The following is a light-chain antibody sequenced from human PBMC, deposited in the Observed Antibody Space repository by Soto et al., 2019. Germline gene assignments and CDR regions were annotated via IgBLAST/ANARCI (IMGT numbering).Light chain of an antibody. J-gene: IGLJ2*01. CDR3: ATWDDSLNGL. Sequence: QSVLTQPPSASGTPGQRVTISCSGRSSNIGSNAVNWYQQLPGTAPKLLIYSNNQRPLGVPDRFSGSKSGTSASLAISGLQSEDEADYYCATWDDSLNGLFGGGTKLTVL. CDR2: SNN. CDR1: SSNIGSNA. V-gene: IGLV1-44*01.